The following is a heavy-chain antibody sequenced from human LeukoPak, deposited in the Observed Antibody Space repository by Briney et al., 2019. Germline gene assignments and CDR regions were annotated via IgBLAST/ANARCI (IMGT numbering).Heavy chain of an antibody. Sequence: GGSLRLSCAASGFTFSSYGMHWVRQAPGKGLEWVAFIRYDGSNKYYADSVKGRFTISRDNSKNTLYLQMNSLRAEDTAVYYCAKDRFGGATSGYFDYWGQGTLVTVSS. CDR2: IRYDGSNK. V-gene: IGHV3-30*02. D-gene: IGHD1-26*01. J-gene: IGHJ4*02. CDR3: AKDRFGGATSGYFDY. CDR1: GFTFSSYG.